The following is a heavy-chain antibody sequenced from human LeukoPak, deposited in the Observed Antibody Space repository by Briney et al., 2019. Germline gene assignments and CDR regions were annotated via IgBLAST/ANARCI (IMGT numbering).Heavy chain of an antibody. Sequence: GGSLRLSCAASGFTFSSYSMNWVRQAPGKGLEWVSSISSSSSYIYYADSVKGRFTISRDNSKNTLYLQMNSLRAEDTAVYYCARRAGAYSHPYDYWGQGTLVTVPS. V-gene: IGHV3-21*04. CDR2: ISSSSSYI. D-gene: IGHD4/OR15-4a*01. CDR1: GFTFSSYS. CDR3: ARRAGAYSHPYDY. J-gene: IGHJ4*02.